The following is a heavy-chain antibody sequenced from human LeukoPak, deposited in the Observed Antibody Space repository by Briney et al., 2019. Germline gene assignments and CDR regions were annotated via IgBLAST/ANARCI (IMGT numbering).Heavy chain of an antibody. D-gene: IGHD5-24*01. CDR1: GGSISSYY. J-gene: IGHJ3*02. Sequence: SETLSLTCTVSGGSISSYYWSWLRQPPGKGLEWIGYIYYSGSTNYNPSLKSRVTISVDTSKNQFSLKLSSVTAADTAVYYCARDFGMATTQIWGQGTMVTVSS. V-gene: IGHV4-59*01. CDR3: ARDFGMATTQI. CDR2: IYYSGST.